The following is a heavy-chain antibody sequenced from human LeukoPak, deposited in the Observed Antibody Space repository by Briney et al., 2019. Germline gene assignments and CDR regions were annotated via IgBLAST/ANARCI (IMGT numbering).Heavy chain of an antibody. Sequence: GGSLRLSCAASGFTFSSYGMSWVRQAPGTGLEWVSAISGSGGSTYYADSVKARFTISRDNSKNTLYLQMNSLRAEDTAVYCCAKDTNYDILTGDWGEFDYWGQGTLVTVSS. CDR3: AKDTNYDILTGDWGEFDY. CDR1: GFTFSSYG. CDR2: ISGSGGST. V-gene: IGHV3-23*01. D-gene: IGHD3-9*01. J-gene: IGHJ4*02.